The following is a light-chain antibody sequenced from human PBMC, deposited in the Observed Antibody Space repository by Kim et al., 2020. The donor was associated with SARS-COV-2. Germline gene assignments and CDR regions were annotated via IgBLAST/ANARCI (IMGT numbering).Light chain of an antibody. CDR1: QDIIIY. CDR2: AAS. J-gene: IGKJ4*01. V-gene: IGKV1-8*01. Sequence: ASTGDRVTITCRASQDIIIYLAWYQQKPGKAPKVLIYAASTLHTGVPSSFSGSGSGTDFTLTISYLQSEDFATYYCQQYYSYPLTFGGGTKVDIK. CDR3: QQYYSYPLT.